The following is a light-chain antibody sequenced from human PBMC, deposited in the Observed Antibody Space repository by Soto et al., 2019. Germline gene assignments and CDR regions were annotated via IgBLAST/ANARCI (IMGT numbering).Light chain of an antibody. J-gene: IGKJ1*01. CDR2: DAS. Sequence: EIVLTQSPATLSLSPGERATLSFRAGQSVSSYLAWYQQKPGQAPRLLIYDASNRATGIPARFSGSGSGTDFTLTISRLEPEDFAVYYCQQYGSSGTFGQGTKVDIK. V-gene: IGKV3-11*01. CDR3: QQYGSSGT. CDR1: QSVSSY.